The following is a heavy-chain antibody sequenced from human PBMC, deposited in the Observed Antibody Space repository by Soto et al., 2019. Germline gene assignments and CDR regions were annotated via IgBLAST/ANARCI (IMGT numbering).Heavy chain of an antibody. D-gene: IGHD7-27*01. V-gene: IGHV1-3*01. CDR1: GYTFTSYA. J-gene: IGHJ6*03. Sequence: ASVKVSCKASGYTFTSYAMHWVRQAPGQRLEWMGWINAGNGNTKYSQKFQGRVTITRDTSASTAYMELSSLRSEDTAVYYCARDTPSNWGSPHYYYYMDVWGKGTTVTVSS. CDR2: INAGNGNT. CDR3: ARDTPSNWGSPHYYYYMDV.